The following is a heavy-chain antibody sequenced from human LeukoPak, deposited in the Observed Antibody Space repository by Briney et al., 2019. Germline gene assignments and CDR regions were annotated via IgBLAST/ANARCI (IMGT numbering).Heavy chain of an antibody. Sequence: GGSLRHSCAASGFTFDRYWMHWVRQTPGKRLVWVSRINQDGRYITYADSVQGRFTISRDTAKNTLFLQMNSLRAEDTAVCYCASESMVGGALPDWRQGALVTVSS. V-gene: IGHV3-74*01. CDR2: INQDGRYI. J-gene: IGHJ4*02. CDR1: GFTFDRYW. CDR3: ASESMVGGALPD. D-gene: IGHD2-8*01.